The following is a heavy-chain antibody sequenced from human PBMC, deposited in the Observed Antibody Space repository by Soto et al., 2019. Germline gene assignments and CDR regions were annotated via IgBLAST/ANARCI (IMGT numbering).Heavy chain of an antibody. J-gene: IGHJ6*02. CDR3: AKEFYDILTGYYYYYYYGMDV. CDR2: ISGSGGST. CDR1: GFTFSSYA. Sequence: EVQLLESGGGLVQPGGSLRLSCAASGFTFSSYAMSWVHQAPGKGLEWVSAISGSGGSTYYADSVKGRFTISRDNSKNTLYLQMNSLRAEDTAVYYCAKEFYDILTGYYYYYYYGMDVWGQGTTVTVSS. D-gene: IGHD3-9*01. V-gene: IGHV3-23*01.